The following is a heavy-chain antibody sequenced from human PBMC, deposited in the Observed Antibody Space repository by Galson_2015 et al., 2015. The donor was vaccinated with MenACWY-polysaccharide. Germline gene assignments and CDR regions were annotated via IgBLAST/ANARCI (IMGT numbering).Heavy chain of an antibody. CDR1: GLSFSSYN. CDR3: AKDSGRTGSLDY. CDR2: IRGPSDII. D-gene: IGHD1-26*01. V-gene: IGHV3-48*02. J-gene: IGHJ4*02. Sequence: SLRLSCAASGLSFSSYNMDWVRQAPGKGLVWVSYIRGPSDIIYYADSVKGRFTISRDNAKNSLYLQMNSLRDEDTAVYYCAKDSGRTGSLDYWGRGTLVTVSS.